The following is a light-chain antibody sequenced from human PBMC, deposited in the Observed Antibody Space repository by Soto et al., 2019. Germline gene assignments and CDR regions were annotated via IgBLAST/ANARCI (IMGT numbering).Light chain of an antibody. CDR3: QQCSNWPAT. J-gene: IGKJ5*01. CDR2: DAS. Sequence: EIALTQSPATLSLSPGERATLSCRASQSVSIYLAWYQQKPGQAPRLLIYDASNRATGIPARFSGSGSGTDFTLTITSLEAEESAVYYGQQCSNWPATFGQGTRLEIK. CDR1: QSVSIY. V-gene: IGKV3-11*01.